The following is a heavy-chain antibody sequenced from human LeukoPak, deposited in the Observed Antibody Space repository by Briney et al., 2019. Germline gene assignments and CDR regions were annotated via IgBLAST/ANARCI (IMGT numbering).Heavy chain of an antibody. CDR1: GYTFTGYY. V-gene: IGHV1-18*04. Sequence: GASVKVSCKASGYTFTGYYMHWVRQAPGQGLEWMGWISTYNGNTNYAQNLQGKFTMTTDTSTSTAYMELRSLKSDDTAVYYCARAGSSWYSLLGNWGQGTLATVSS. J-gene: IGHJ4*02. CDR2: ISTYNGNT. D-gene: IGHD6-13*01. CDR3: ARAGSSWYSLLGN.